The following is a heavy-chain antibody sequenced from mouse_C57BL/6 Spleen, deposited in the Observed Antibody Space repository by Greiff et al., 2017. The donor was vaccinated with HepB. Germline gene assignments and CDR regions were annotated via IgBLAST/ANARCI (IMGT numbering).Heavy chain of an antibody. CDR1: GYTFTDYN. D-gene: IGHD2-3*01. J-gene: IGHJ1*03. Sequence: EVQLQQSGPELVKPGASVKMSCKASGYTFTDYNMHWVKQSHGKSLEWIGYINPNNGGTSYNQKFKGKATLTVNKSSSTAYRELRSLTSEDSAVYYCADDGFHWYFDVWGTGTTVTVSS. CDR3: ADDGFHWYFDV. V-gene: IGHV1-22*01. CDR2: INPNNGGT.